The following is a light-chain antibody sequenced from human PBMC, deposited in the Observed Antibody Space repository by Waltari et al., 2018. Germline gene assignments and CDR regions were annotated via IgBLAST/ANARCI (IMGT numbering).Light chain of an antibody. CDR1: QSVGRS. CDR2: GAS. CDR3: QHYVRLPVT. Sequence: EIVLTQSPGTLSLSPGEGATLSCRASQSVGRSLGWYQQKPGQAPRLVISGASSRATGIPDRLSGSGSGTDFSLTISRLEPEDFAVYYCQHYVRLPVTFGRGTKVEIK. J-gene: IGKJ4*02. V-gene: IGKV3-20*01.